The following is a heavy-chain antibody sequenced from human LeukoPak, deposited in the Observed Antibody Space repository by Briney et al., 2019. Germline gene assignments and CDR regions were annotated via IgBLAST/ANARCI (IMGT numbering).Heavy chain of an antibody. CDR1: GYTFTGYY. J-gene: IGHJ4*02. V-gene: IGHV1-2*02. Sequence: GASVKASCKASGYTFTGYYMHWVRQAPGQGLEWMGWINPNSGGTNYAQKFQGRVTMTRDTSISTAYMELSRLRSDDTAVYYCARRKITMVRGVIEPVDYWGQGTLVTVSS. CDR3: ARRKITMVRGVIEPVDY. CDR2: INPNSGGT. D-gene: IGHD3-10*01.